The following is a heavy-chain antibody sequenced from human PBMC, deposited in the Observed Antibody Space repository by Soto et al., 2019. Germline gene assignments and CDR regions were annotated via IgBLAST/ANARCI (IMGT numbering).Heavy chain of an antibody. CDR1: GGTFDRHT. Sequence: SVKVSCKASGGTFDRHTINWVRQAPGQGLEWMGGIIPIFSTPKYAQKFQGRVMLTADKSTSTAYMELSSLRSEDTAVYYCARDFSLGSPDWGQGTLVTVSS. J-gene: IGHJ4*02. CDR2: IIPIFSTP. D-gene: IGHD5-12*01. V-gene: IGHV1-69*06. CDR3: ARDFSLGSPD.